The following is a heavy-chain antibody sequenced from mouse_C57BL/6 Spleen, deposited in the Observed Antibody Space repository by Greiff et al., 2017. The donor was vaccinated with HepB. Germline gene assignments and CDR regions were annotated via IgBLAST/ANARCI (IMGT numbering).Heavy chain of an antibody. CDR1: GFTFSSYA. CDR3: ARDGYGSSYGGVDY. CDR2: ISDGGSYT. D-gene: IGHD1-1*01. J-gene: IGHJ4*01. V-gene: IGHV5-4*01. Sequence: DVKLVESGGGLVKPGGSLKLSCAASGFTFSSYAMSWVRQTPEKRLEWVATISDGGSYTYYPDNVKGRFTISRDNAKNNLYLQMSHLKSEDTAMYYCARDGYGSSYGGVDYWGQGTSVTVSS.